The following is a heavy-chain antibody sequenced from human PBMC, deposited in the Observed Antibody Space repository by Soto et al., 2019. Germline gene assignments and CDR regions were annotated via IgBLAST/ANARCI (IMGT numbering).Heavy chain of an antibody. CDR1: CGTFIRYA. J-gene: IGHJ6*02. CDR3: AICITIFGVVHYYYYGMDV. Sequence: SGEVSFKASCGTFIRYAISWVRQAPGQGLEWMGGIIPIFGTANYAQKFQGRVTITADESTSTAYMELSSLRSEDTAVYYCAICITIFGVVHYYYYGMDVWGQGTTVTVSS. V-gene: IGHV1-69*13. CDR2: IIPIFGTA. D-gene: IGHD3-3*01.